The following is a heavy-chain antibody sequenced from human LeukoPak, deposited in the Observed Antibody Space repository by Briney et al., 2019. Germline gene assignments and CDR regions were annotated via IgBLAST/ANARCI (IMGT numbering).Heavy chain of an antibody. D-gene: IGHD2-15*01. CDR1: GFPFSPCR. CDR2: MKEDGSVK. CDR3: ARDPGWSSFDI. J-gene: IGHJ3*02. Sequence: PGGSLRLSCVASGFPFSPCRMSWVRQAPGKGLEFVANMKEDGSVKNYVDSVKGRFTISRDNAENSVYLQMSSLRAEDTALYYCARDPGWSSFDIWGQGAMVTVSS. V-gene: IGHV3-7*01.